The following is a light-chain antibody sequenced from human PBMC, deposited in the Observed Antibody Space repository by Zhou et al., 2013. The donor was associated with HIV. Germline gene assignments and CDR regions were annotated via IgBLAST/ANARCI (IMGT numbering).Light chain of an antibody. Sequence: AIHLTQSPTSLSASVGDRVTITCRASPGVSESLAWYQQRPGKPPKLLIYDASSLESGVPSRFSGSASGTEFTLTISSLQPEDFATYYCQQFNAYQITFGQGTPLEIK. CDR1: PGVSES. CDR2: DAS. V-gene: IGKV1-13*02. CDR3: QQFNAYQIT. J-gene: IGKJ5*01.